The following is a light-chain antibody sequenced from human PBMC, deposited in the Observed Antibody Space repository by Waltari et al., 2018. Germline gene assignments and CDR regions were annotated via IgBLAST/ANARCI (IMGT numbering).Light chain of an antibody. J-gene: IGLJ3*02. Sequence: QSALTPPASVSGSPGQSITISCTGTSSDVGGYTSVSWSQQHPGKAPKLMIYEVSNRPSGVSNRFSGSKSGNTASLTISGLQAEDEADYYCSSYTSSSTRVFGGGTKLTVL. CDR1: SSDVGGYTS. V-gene: IGLV2-14*01. CDR3: SSYTSSSTRV. CDR2: EVS.